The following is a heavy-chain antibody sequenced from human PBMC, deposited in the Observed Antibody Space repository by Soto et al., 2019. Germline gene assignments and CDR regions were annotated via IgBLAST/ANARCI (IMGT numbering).Heavy chain of an antibody. J-gene: IGHJ6*04. Sequence: GGSLRLSCAASGFTFSSYSMNWVRQAPGKGLEWVSSISSSSSYIYYADSVKGQFTISRDNAKNSLYLQMNSLRAEDTAVYYCARQEPDIVVVVAAEYPVVGKEDVWGKGTTVTVSS. CDR1: GFTFSSYS. CDR2: ISSSSSYI. V-gene: IGHV3-21*01. D-gene: IGHD2-15*01. CDR3: ARQEPDIVVVVAAEYPVVGKEDV.